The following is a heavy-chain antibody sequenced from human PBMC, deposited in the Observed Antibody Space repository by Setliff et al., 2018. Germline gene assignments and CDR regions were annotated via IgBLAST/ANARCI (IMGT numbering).Heavy chain of an antibody. D-gene: IGHD4-17*01. CDR3: ARGRLLYVGDSYYFDN. Sequence: GASVKVSCKASGGTFNTYGITWVRQAPAQGLEWMGGIIPGLGILDYAQKFQDRVTITADRSTSTAYMELRSLRSDDTAVYYCARGRLLYVGDSYYFDNWGQGTLVTVSS. V-gene: IGHV1-69*10. J-gene: IGHJ4*02. CDR1: GGTFNTYG. CDR2: IIPGLGIL.